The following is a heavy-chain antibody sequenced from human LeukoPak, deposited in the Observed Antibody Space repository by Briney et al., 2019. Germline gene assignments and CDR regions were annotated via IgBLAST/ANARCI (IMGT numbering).Heavy chain of an antibody. J-gene: IGHJ4*02. D-gene: IGHD4-11*01. CDR1: GGTFSSYA. CDR2: ISAYNGNT. V-gene: IGHV1-69*13. CDR3: ARDAYSQEGFDY. Sequence: ASVKVSCKASGGTFSSYAISWVRQAPGQGLEWMGWISAYNGNTNYAQKLQGRVTITADESTSTAYMELSNLRSEDTAVYYCARDAYSQEGFDYWGQGTLVTVSS.